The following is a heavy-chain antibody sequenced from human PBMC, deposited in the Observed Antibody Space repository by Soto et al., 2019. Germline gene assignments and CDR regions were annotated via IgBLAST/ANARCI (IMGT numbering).Heavy chain of an antibody. Sequence: GVPVQGSFPASRLDFTCITMDWVGHAPRQTLAWMGWIHAGNSNTKYSQKFQGRVTITRDTSASTAYMELSSLRSEDTAVYYCARDKPYYYGSGSYLPYYGMDVWGQRTTVTVSS. J-gene: IGHJ6*02. CDR2: IHAGNSNT. CDR1: RLDFTCIT. V-gene: IGHV1-3*01. D-gene: IGHD3-10*01. CDR3: ARDKPYYYGSGSYLPYYGMDV.